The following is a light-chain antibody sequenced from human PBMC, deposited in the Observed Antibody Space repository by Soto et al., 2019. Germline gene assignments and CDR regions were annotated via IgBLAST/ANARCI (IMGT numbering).Light chain of an antibody. CDR3: QQYGSSLWT. Sequence: EIVLTQSPGTLSLSPGKRATLSCRASQSVRSSYLAWYQQKPGQAPRLLIYGASSRATGIPDRFSGSGSGTDSTLTISRLEPEDFAVYYCQQYGSSLWTFGQGTKVDIK. V-gene: IGKV3-20*01. J-gene: IGKJ1*01. CDR2: GAS. CDR1: QSVRSSY.